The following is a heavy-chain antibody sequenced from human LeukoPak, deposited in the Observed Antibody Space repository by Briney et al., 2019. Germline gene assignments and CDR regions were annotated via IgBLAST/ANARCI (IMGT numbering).Heavy chain of an antibody. Sequence: PGGSLRLSCAVSGFNFNSYWMNWVRQAPGKGLEWVANIKQDESEKNYVDSVRGRFTISRDNANNLLHLQMNNLRADDTAVYYCARRSGYYWDAFDVWGQGTMVTVSS. D-gene: IGHD3-22*01. V-gene: IGHV3-7*01. CDR1: GFNFNSYW. CDR2: IKQDESEK. CDR3: ARRSGYYWDAFDV. J-gene: IGHJ3*01.